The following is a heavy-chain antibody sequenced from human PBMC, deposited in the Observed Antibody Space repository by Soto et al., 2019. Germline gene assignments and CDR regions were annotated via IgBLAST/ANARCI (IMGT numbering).Heavy chain of an antibody. CDR2: ILYGGST. D-gene: IGHD1-20*01. Sequence: QVQLQEAGPGLVKPSQTLSLTCSVSGDSLRSGEYYWTWIRQSPGKGREWIGFILYGGSTKYNPSLESRLTMPVDRSKNQFSLRLSSVTAADTAVYFCARGWDTRITGTTTWFDPWGPGTLVTVSS. CDR1: GDSLRSGEYY. V-gene: IGHV4-30-4*01. CDR3: ARGWDTRITGTTTWFDP. J-gene: IGHJ5*02.